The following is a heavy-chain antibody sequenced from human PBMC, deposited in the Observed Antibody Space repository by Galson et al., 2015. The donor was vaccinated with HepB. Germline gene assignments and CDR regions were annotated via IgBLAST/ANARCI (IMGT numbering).Heavy chain of an antibody. V-gene: IGHV4-59*01. CDR1: GGSISSYY. CDR3: AGSEINVDTAMVWYFDL. Sequence: TLSLTCTVSGGSISSYYWSWIRQPPGKGLEWIGYIYYSGSTNYNPSLKSRVTISVDTSKNQFSLKLSSVTAADTAVYYCAGSEINVDTAMVWYFDLWGRGTLVTVSS. CDR2: IYYSGST. D-gene: IGHD5-18*01. J-gene: IGHJ2*01.